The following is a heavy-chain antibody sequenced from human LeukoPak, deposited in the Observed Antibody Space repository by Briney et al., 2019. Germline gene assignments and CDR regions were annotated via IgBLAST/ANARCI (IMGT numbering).Heavy chain of an antibody. CDR1: GYTFTGYY. Sequence: ASVKVSCKASGYTFTGYYMHWVRQAPGQGLEWMGWINPNSGGTNYAQKFQGRVTMTRDTSISTAYMELSRLRSDDTAVYYCARYYYDSSGYYDYWGQGTLVTVSS. J-gene: IGHJ4*02. CDR2: INPNSGGT. CDR3: ARYYYDSSGYYDY. V-gene: IGHV1-2*02. D-gene: IGHD3-22*01.